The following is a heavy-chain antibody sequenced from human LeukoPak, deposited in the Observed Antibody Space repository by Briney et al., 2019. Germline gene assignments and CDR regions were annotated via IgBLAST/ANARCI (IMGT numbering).Heavy chain of an antibody. D-gene: IGHD2-2*01. V-gene: IGHV3-7*01. CDR1: GFTFSSYW. Sequence: GGSLRLSCAASGFTFSSYWMSWVRQAPGKGLEWVANIKQDGSEKYYVDSVKGRFTISRDNAKNSLYLQMNSLRAEDTAVYYCAREVPMPTHKLDYWGQGTLVTVSS. CDR3: AREVPMPTHKLDY. CDR2: IKQDGSEK. J-gene: IGHJ4*02.